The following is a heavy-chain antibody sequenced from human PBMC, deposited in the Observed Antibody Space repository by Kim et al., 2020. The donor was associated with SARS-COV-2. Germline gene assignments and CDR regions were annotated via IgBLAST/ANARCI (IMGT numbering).Heavy chain of an antibody. CDR3: ARANLIIAARPSFGY. CDR2: INPNSGGT. CDR1: GYTFTGYY. Sequence: ASVKVSCKASGYTFTGYYMHWVRQAPGQGLEWMGWINPNSGGTNYAQKFQGRVTMTRDTSISTAYMELSRLRSDDTAVYYCARANLIIAARPSFGYWGQGTLVTVSS. D-gene: IGHD6-6*01. J-gene: IGHJ4*02. V-gene: IGHV1-2*02.